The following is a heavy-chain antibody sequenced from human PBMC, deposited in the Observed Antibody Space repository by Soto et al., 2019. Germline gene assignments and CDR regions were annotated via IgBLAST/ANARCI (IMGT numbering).Heavy chain of an antibody. CDR1: GFTFTSSA. Sequence: GASVKVSCKASGFTFTSSAMQWVRQARGQRLEWIGWIVVGSGNTNYAQKFQERVTITRDMSTSTAYMELSSLRSEDTAVYYCAAGTDGAYESGWFDPWGQGTLVTVSS. CDR3: AAGTDGAYESGWFDP. CDR2: IVVGSGNT. J-gene: IGHJ5*02. V-gene: IGHV1-58*02. D-gene: IGHD4-17*01.